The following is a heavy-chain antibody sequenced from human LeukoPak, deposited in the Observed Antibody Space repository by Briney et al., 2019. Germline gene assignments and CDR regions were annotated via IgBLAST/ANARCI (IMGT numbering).Heavy chain of an antibody. CDR3: ARDEGYNFAGYFDY. J-gene: IGHJ4*02. CDR2: INQDGSEK. D-gene: IGHD5-24*01. V-gene: IGHV3-7*01. Sequence: GGSLRLSCAASGFTFSNYWMSWVRQAPGKGLEWVANINQDGSEKYYVDSAKGRFTITRDNAKNSLYLQMNSLRAEDTAVYYCARDEGYNFAGYFDYWGQGTLVTVSS. CDR1: GFTFSNYW.